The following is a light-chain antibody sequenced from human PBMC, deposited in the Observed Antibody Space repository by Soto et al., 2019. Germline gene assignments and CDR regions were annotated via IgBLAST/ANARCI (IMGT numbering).Light chain of an antibody. CDR1: EDIRKE. V-gene: IGKV1-6*01. J-gene: IGKJ1*01. CDR3: LQEHNYPRT. CDR2: GAS. Sequence: AIQMTQSPSSLSASVGDRVTITCRASEDIRKELSWYQQKRGKAPNVLIYGASSSQSGVPSRFSGSGSGTAFTLTIGSLQPEDFATYYCLQEHNYPRTFGQGTKVEVK.